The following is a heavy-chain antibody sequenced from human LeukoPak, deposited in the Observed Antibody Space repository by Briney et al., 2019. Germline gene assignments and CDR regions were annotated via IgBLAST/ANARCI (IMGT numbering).Heavy chain of an antibody. CDR1: DGAIAGYS. D-gene: IGHD3-10*01. CDR2: IYYSGDT. V-gene: IGHV4-59*01. J-gene: IGHJ5*02. Sequence: SETLSLTCTVSDGAIAGYSWSWIRQPPGKGLEWIGYIYYSGDTNYNPSLQSRVTVSVDTSKNQFSLKLTSVTAADTAVYYCVRGPYGSGISNWFDPWGQGTLVTVSS. CDR3: VRGPYGSGISNWFDP.